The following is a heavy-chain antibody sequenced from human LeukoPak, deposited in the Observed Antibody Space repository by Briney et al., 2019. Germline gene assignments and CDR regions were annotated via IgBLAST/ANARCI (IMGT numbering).Heavy chain of an antibody. V-gene: IGHV3-30*18. Sequence: GGSLRLSCAASGFMFSNYGMQWVRQAPGKGLEWVAVISYDGSNKYYADSVKGRFTISRDNSKNTLYLQMSSLRAEDTAVYYCAKDLRRRYYFGSGSRGGTFDIWGQGTMVTVSS. J-gene: IGHJ3*02. CDR1: GFMFSNYG. CDR3: AKDLRRRYYFGSGSRGGTFDI. CDR2: ISYDGSNK. D-gene: IGHD3-10*01.